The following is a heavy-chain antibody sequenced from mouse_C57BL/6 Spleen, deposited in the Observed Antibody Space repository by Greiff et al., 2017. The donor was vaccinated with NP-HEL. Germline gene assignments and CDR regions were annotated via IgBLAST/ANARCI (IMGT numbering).Heavy chain of an antibody. Sequence: EVHLVESGPGLVKPSQSLSLTCSVTGYSITSGYYWNWIRQFPGNKLEWMGYISYDGSNNYNPSLKNRISITRDTSKNQFFLKLNSVTTEDTATYYCAKTAQATWGFAYWGQGTLVTVSA. D-gene: IGHD3-2*02. CDR3: AKTAQATWGFAY. CDR2: ISYDGSN. J-gene: IGHJ3*01. V-gene: IGHV3-6*01. CDR1: GYSITSGYY.